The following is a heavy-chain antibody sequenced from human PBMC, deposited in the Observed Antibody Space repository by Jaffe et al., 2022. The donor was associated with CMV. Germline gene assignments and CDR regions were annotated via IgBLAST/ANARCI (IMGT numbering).Heavy chain of an antibody. CDR2: IYYSGST. Sequence: QVQLQESGPGLVKPSETLSLTCIVSGGSISGFYWSWIRQPPGKGLEWIGYIYYSGSTNYGPALKSRVTMTVDTSKNLFSLKLRSVTAADTAMYYCARITFRDPGFPDASDIWGQGTMVTVSS. CDR1: GGSISGFY. J-gene: IGHJ3*02. V-gene: IGHV4-59*01. CDR3: ARITFRDPGFPDASDI. D-gene: IGHD1-20*01.